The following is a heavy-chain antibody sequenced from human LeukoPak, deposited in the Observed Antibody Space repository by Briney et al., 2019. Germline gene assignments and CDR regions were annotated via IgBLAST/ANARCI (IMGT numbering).Heavy chain of an antibody. D-gene: IGHD4-11*01. V-gene: IGHV4-34*01. CDR1: GGSFSGYF. CDR3: ARWRLHRY. Sequence: SETLSLTCAVYGGSFSGYFWSWIRQPPGKGLEWVGEINHSGSTNYNPSLKSRVTISRDKSKNEFYLKLSSVTAADTAVYYCARWRLHRYWVQGTLVTVSS. CDR2: INHSGST. J-gene: IGHJ4*02.